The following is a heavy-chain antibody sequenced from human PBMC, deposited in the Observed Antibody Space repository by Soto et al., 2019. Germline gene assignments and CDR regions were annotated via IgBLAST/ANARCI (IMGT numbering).Heavy chain of an antibody. CDR1: GFNVSVNS. J-gene: IGHJ4*02. CDR3: ATPLFYGT. D-gene: IGHD1-1*01. V-gene: IGHV3-66*01. CDR2: LYSGGYT. Sequence: QQVESGGASVQRGGSLRISCKPSGFNVSVNSMAWVRQAPGKGLQWVSLLYSGGYTNYADSVKDRFIISRDNAKNTLYLQMNSLRVEDTAVYYCATPLFYGTWGQGTLVTVS.